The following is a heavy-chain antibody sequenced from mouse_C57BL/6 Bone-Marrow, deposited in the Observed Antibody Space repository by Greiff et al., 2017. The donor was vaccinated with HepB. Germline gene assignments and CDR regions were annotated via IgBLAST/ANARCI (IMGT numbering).Heavy chain of an antibody. CDR2: ISNGGGST. CDR1: GFTFSDYY. V-gene: IGHV5-12*01. CDR3: ARRLYSYAMDY. J-gene: IGHJ4*01. Sequence: EVMLVESGGGLVQPGGSLKLSCAASGFTFSDYYMYWVRQTPEKRLEWVAYISNGGGSTYYPDTVKGRFTISRDNAKNTLYLQMSRLKSEDTAMYYCARRLYSYAMDYWGQGTSVTVSS. D-gene: IGHD2-1*01.